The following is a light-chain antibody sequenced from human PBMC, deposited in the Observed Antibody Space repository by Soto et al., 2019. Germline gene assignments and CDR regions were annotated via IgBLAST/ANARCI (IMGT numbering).Light chain of an antibody. CDR3: SSYTSSSTIYV. V-gene: IGLV2-14*01. Sequence: QSVLTQPASVSGSPGQSITISCTGTSSDVGVYNYVSWYQQHPGKAPKLMIYEVSNRPSGVSNRFSGSKSGNTASLTISGLQAEDEADYYCSSYTSSSTIYVFANGTNVT. CDR1: SSDVGVYNY. CDR2: EVS. J-gene: IGLJ1*01.